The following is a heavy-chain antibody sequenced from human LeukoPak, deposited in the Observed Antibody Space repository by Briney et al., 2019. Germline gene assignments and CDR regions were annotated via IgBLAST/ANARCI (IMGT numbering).Heavy chain of an antibody. CDR1: GYTFTGYY. CDR2: INPNSGGT. Sequence: ASVKVSCKASGYTFTGYYMHWVRQAPGQGLEWMGWINPNSGGTNYAQKFQGRVTMTRDTSISTAYMELRSLRSDDTAVYYCARGTNSALGVSDYWGQGTLVTVSS. J-gene: IGHJ4*02. V-gene: IGHV1-2*02. CDR3: ARGTNSALGVSDY. D-gene: IGHD3-16*01.